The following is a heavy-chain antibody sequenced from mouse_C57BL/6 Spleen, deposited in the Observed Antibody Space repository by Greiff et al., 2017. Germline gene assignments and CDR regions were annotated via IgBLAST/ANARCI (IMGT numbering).Heavy chain of an antibody. Sequence: QVQLQQSGAELVKPGASVKISCKASGYAFSSYWMNWVKQRPGKGLEWIGQIYPGDGDTNYNGKFKGKATLTADKSSSTAYMQRSSLTSEDSAVYFCARANWDEGYFDVWGTGTTVTVSS. V-gene: IGHV1-80*01. CDR2: IYPGDGDT. CDR1: GYAFSSYW. D-gene: IGHD4-1*02. CDR3: ARANWDEGYFDV. J-gene: IGHJ1*03.